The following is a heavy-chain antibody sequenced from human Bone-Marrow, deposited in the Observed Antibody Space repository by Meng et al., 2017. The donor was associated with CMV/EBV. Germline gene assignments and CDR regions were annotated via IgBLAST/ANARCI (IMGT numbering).Heavy chain of an antibody. CDR1: GFTFSTYS. Sequence: GESLKISCAASGFTFSTYSMNWVRQAPGKGLEWVSTISGSSSHIYYADSLKGRFTISRDDAKNSLYLQMNSLGAEDTAVYYCVRDWSGSRDYWGQGTLVTVSS. D-gene: IGHD1-26*01. V-gene: IGHV3-21*06. CDR2: ISGSSSHI. J-gene: IGHJ4*02. CDR3: VRDWSGSRDY.